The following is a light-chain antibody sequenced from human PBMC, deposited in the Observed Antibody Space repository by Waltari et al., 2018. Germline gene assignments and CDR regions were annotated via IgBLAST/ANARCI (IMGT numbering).Light chain of an antibody. CDR3: LLYMGSGIWV. CDR2: KEN. Sequence: QTVVTQEPSLSVSPGGTVTLTCALSSGSLSSTSYASWYQQSPGQTPRTLVDKENIRSFGVPDRFSGSVLGNKAVLIITGAQAEDESTYYCLLYMGSGIWVFSGGTKLTVL. J-gene: IGLJ3*02. CDR1: SGSLSSTSY. V-gene: IGLV8-61*01.